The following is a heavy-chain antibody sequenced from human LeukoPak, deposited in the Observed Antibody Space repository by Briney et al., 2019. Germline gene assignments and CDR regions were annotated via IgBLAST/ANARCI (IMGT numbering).Heavy chain of an antibody. CDR1: GGSISSGGYY. CDR3: ASLVVVTAANWFDP. D-gene: IGHD2-21*02. CDR2: IYYSGST. J-gene: IGHJ5*02. V-gene: IGHV4-31*03. Sequence: KPSETLSLTCTVSGGSISSGGYYWSWIRQHPGKGLEWIGYIYYSGSTYYNPSLKSRVTISVDTSKNQFSLKLSSVTVADTAVYYCASLVVVTAANWFDPWGQGTLVTVSS.